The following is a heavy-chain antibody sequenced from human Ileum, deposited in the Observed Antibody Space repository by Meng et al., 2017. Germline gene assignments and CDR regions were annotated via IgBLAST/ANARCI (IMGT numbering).Heavy chain of an antibody. CDR1: GLTVKTTY. CDR2: IHNDGST. J-gene: IGHJ4*02. CDR3: AREYYNRIDY. V-gene: IGHV3-66*01. Sequence: GESLKISCAVSGLTVKTTYMTWVRQAPGKGLEWVSVIHNDGSTDYADSVKGRFNISKDNSKNTLYLQMDSLRTEDTAVYYCAREYYNRIDYWGQGMLVTVSS. D-gene: IGHD3-10*01.